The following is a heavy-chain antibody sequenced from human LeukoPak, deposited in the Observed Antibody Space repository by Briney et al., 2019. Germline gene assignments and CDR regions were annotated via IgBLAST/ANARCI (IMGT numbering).Heavy chain of an antibody. J-gene: IGHJ4*02. CDR1: GVTFSKYW. V-gene: IGHV3-7*04. CDR2: IKQNGSEK. CDR3: ARGGYSSSWFWID. Sequence: GGSLRLSCAASGVTFSKYWMTWVRQGPGKGVEWVAHIKQNGSEKYYVDSLKGRFTISRDNAKNSMYRQMNSLRAEETAVYYCARGGYSSSWFWIDWGQGILVTVSS. D-gene: IGHD6-13*01.